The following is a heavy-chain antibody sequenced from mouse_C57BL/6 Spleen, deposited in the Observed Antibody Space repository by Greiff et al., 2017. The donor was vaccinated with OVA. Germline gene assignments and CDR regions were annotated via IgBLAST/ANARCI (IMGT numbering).Heavy chain of an antibody. V-gene: IGHV10-3*01. Sequence: EVMLVESGGGLVQPKGSLKLSCAASGFTFNTYAMHWVRQAPGTGLEWVARIRSKSSNYATYYADSVKDRFTISRDDSQSMLYLQMNNLKTEDTAMYYCVRGHGSSFRYWYFDVWGTGTTVTVSS. CDR1: GFTFNTYA. J-gene: IGHJ1*03. CDR2: IRSKSSNYAT. D-gene: IGHD1-1*01. CDR3: VRGHGSSFRYWYFDV.